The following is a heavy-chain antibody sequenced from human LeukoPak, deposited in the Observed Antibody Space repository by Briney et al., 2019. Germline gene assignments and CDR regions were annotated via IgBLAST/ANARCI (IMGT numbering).Heavy chain of an antibody. D-gene: IGHD2-2*01. CDR1: GFTFTNYA. CDR2: ISGSGDNT. CDR3: AKDRSAVPAASNY. V-gene: IGHV3-23*01. Sequence: PGGSLRLSCAASGFTFTNYAMTWVRQAPGKGLKWVSGISGSGDNTYYADSVKGRFTISRDNFKNMVFLQMNSLRAEDTAVYYCAKDRSAVPAASNYWGQGTLVTVSS. J-gene: IGHJ4*02.